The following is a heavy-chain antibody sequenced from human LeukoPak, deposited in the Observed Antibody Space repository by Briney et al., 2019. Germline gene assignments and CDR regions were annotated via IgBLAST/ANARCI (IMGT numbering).Heavy chain of an antibody. V-gene: IGHV3-23*01. D-gene: IGHD1-1*01. J-gene: IGHJ5*02. CDR1: GFSFSSYA. CDR2: MSAGGDST. CDR3: SDGAAGRIVPTAFTSWVAP. Sequence: GGSLRLSCEGSGFSFSSYAMSWVRQAPGKGLEWVSAMSAGGDSTNYADSVKGRFTISRDNSKNTLYLQMNSLRADDTPVYYFSDGAAGRIVPTAFTSWVAPWGPGTLVTVSS.